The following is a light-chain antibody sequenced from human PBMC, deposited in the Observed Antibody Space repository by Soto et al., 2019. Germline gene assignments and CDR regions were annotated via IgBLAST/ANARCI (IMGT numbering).Light chain of an antibody. Sequence: HSALTQPASVSGSPGQSVTISCTATSSDIGGYNYVSWHQQHPGKAPKLMIYDVSNRPSGISNRFSGSRSGNTASLTISGLQGEDEADYYCSSYTNNNTLIFGGGTKVTVL. J-gene: IGLJ2*01. V-gene: IGLV2-14*03. CDR3: SSYTNNNTLI. CDR2: DVS. CDR1: SSDIGGYNY.